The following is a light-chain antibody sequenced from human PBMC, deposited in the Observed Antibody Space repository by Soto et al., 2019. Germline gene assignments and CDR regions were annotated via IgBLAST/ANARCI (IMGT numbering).Light chain of an antibody. CDR2: QDN. J-gene: IGLJ3*02. Sequence: NFMLTQPHSVSESPGKTVTISCTRSGGSIANNYVQWYQQRPGSAPTPVIFQDNERPSGVPDRFSGSIDSSSNSASLTISGLRTEDEADYYCHSYDSSAHWMFGGGTKLTVL. CDR1: GGSIANNY. CDR3: HSYDSSAHWM. V-gene: IGLV6-57*04.